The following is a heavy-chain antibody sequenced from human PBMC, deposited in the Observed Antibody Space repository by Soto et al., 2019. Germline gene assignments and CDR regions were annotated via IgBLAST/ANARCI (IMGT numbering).Heavy chain of an antibody. CDR3: AKDRNDIVVVPAAINY. Sequence: PGGSLRLSCAASGFTSSIYAMNWVRQAPGKGLEWVSLISGSGDITYYADSVKGRFTISRDNSRNTVYLQMNSLRVEDTAVYYCAKDRNDIVVVPAAINYWGQGTLVTVLL. J-gene: IGHJ4*02. V-gene: IGHV3-23*01. D-gene: IGHD2-2*02. CDR1: GFTSSIYA. CDR2: ISGSGDIT.